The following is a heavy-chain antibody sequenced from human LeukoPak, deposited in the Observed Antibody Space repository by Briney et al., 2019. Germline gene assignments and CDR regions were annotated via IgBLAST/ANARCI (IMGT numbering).Heavy chain of an antibody. V-gene: IGHV3-7*01. J-gene: IGHJ2*01. D-gene: IGHD6-19*01. Sequence: GGSLRLSCVASGFPFEIYWMSWVRQGPGKGLEWVANIKSDGSEEYYADSVKGRLTVSRDNAKNSLLQQMNSLRVEDTAVYYCAKEKTVAGWYFDLWGRGTLVTVSS. CDR3: AKEKTVAGWYFDL. CDR2: IKSDGSEE. CDR1: GFPFEIYW.